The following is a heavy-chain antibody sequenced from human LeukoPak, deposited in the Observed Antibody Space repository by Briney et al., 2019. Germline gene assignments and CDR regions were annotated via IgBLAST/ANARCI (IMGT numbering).Heavy chain of an antibody. J-gene: IGHJ4*02. V-gene: IGHV1-69*13. CDR1: GGTFSRYS. CDR3: ARGRVMNDYGGNILEY. Sequence: ASVKVSCKASGGTFSRYSISWERQAPGQGLEWMGGTNPIVGATYYAQKFQGRVTISRDESTSTANMELSSLRPDDTAVYYCARGRVMNDYGGNILEYWGQGTLVTVSS. D-gene: IGHD4-23*01. CDR2: TNPIVGAT.